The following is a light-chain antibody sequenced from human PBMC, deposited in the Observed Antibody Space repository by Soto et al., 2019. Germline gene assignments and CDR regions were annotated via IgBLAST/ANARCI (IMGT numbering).Light chain of an antibody. Sequence: EIVLTQSPATLSLSPGERATLSCRASQSVSNYLAWYQQKPGQAPRLLIYDASNRATGVPARFSGSGSGTDFTLTISSLEPEDFAVYYCQQRSDWPPSTFGQGTKLEIK. CDR1: QSVSNY. CDR3: QQRSDWPPST. V-gene: IGKV3-11*01. J-gene: IGKJ2*01. CDR2: DAS.